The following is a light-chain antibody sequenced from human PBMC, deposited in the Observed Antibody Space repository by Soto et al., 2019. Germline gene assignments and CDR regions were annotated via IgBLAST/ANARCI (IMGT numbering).Light chain of an antibody. CDR2: AAS. V-gene: IGKV1-12*01. CDR1: QSIYKW. Sequence: DIQMTQSPSSVSASIGDRVTISCRASQSIYKWLVWYQQKPGKAPKLLIYAASSLQSGVPSRFSGSGYGTDFTLTISSLQPEDFATYYWQQADSFPLSCGGGTKVEI. CDR3: QQADSFPLS. J-gene: IGKJ4*01.